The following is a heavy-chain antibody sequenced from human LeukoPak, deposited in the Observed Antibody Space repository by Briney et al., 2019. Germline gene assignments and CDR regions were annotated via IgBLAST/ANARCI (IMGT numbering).Heavy chain of an antibody. CDR2: ISGSGGIT. V-gene: IGHV3-23*01. J-gene: IGHJ4*02. Sequence: PGGSLRLSCAASGFLFNSHAMNWVRPAPGKGLEWVSAISGSGGITYYADSVKGRFTISRDNSKNTLYLQMNSLRAEDTAVYYCAKMPLGYYYDSSGYYVFFFDYWGQGTLVTVSS. D-gene: IGHD3-22*01. CDR1: GFLFNSHA. CDR3: AKMPLGYYYDSSGYYVFFFDY.